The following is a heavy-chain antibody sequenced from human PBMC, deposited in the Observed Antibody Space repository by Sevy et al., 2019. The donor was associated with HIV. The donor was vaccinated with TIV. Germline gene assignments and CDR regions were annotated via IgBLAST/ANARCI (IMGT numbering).Heavy chain of an antibody. J-gene: IGHJ3*02. CDR2: INPNSSDT. CDR1: GYTFTGYY. V-gene: IGHV1-2*02. CDR3: ARDLLAVTSIPSDAFDI. Sequence: ASVKVSCKASGYTFTGYYMNWVRQAPGQGLEWMGWINPNSSDTQYSEKFQGRVTMTRDTSISTAYMQLSSLRSDDTAVYYCARDLLAVTSIPSDAFDIWGQGTMVTVSS. D-gene: IGHD2-21*02.